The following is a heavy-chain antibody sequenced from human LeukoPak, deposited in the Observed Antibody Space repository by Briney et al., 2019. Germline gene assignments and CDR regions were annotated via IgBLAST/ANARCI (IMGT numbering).Heavy chain of an antibody. D-gene: IGHD2-2*01. CDR3: ARINQPLKYYCDY. CDR1: GGTSSSYA. CDR2: IMPIFGTA. V-gene: IGHV1-69*01. J-gene: IGHJ4*02. Sequence: GSSVKSSCKASGGTSSSYAISWGRQAPGEGRVWMGGIMPIFGTANYAQKFQGRVTINADESTSTAYTELSSLRSEDTAVYYCARINQPLKYYCDYWGQGTLVTVSS.